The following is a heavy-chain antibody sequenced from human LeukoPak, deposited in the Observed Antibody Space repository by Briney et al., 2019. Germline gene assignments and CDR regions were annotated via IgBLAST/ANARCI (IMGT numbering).Heavy chain of an antibody. CDR2: ISGSGGST. CDR3: AKDRSAYCGGDCSTGV. Sequence: GGSLRLSCAASGFTLSSYAMSWVRQAPGKGLEWVSAISGSGGSTYYADSVKGRFTISRDNSKNTLYLQMNSLRAEDTAVYYCAKDRSAYCGGDCSTGVWGQGTLVTVSS. J-gene: IGHJ4*02. CDR1: GFTLSSYA. V-gene: IGHV3-23*01. D-gene: IGHD2-21*02.